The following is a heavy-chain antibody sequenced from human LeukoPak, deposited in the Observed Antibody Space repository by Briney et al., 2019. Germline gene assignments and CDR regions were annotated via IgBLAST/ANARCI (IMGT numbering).Heavy chain of an antibody. V-gene: IGHV3-15*01. J-gene: IGHJ4*02. CDR1: GFTFSNAY. CDR3: TTGTYYYGSSGYYDHDY. CDR2: VKSKSDGGTT. D-gene: IGHD3-22*01. Sequence: GSLRLSCAASGFTFSNAYMTWVRQAPGKGLEWVGRVKSKSDGGTTDYAAPVKGRFTISRDDSKNTLYLQMNSLKTEDTAVYYCTTGTYYYGSSGYYDHDYWGQGTLVTVSS.